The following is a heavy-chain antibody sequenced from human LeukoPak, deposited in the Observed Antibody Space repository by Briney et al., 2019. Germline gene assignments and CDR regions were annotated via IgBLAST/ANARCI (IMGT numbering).Heavy chain of an antibody. D-gene: IGHD3-10*01. CDR2: IRSDGINK. V-gene: IGHV3-30*02. Sequence: PGGSLRLSCAASGFTFSNYGMHWVRQAPGKGLEWVAFIRSDGINKYHADSVKGRFTISRDNSKNTLYLQMNSLRAEDTAVYYCAKLGKTENHYGSGRFSYYYYMDAWGKGTTVTISS. CDR1: GFTFSNYG. CDR3: AKLGKTENHYGSGRFSYYYYMDA. J-gene: IGHJ6*03.